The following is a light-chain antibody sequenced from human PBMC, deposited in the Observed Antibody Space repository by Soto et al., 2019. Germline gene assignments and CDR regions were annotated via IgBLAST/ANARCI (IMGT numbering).Light chain of an antibody. V-gene: IGKV1-39*01. J-gene: IGKJ1*01. CDR3: QQSCYSPWT. CDR2: AAS. CDR1: RSIGTY. Sequence: DTQMTQSPSSLSASVGDRVTITCRASRSIGTYLNWYQRTPGKAPKTLIYAASTLQRGVPSRFRGSGSGTDFSLTITNVQPEDFAIYFCQQSCYSPWTFGQGTKVEIK.